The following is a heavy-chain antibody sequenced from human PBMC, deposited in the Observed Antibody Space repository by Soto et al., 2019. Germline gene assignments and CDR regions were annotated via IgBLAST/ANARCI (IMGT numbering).Heavy chain of an antibody. CDR3: ARPVVVVVTAIPSYYYYNMDV. J-gene: IGHJ6*02. V-gene: IGHV1-46*02. CDR2: INPTGGTT. Sequence: GASVKVSCKASGYRFNDYYIHWVRQAPGQGLEWMGLINPTGGTTNYAQRFQGRVSMTRDTSTTTVYMELSSLRSEDTAVYYCARPVVVVVTAIPSYYYYNMDVWGQGTTVTVSS. CDR1: GYRFNDYY. D-gene: IGHD2-21*02.